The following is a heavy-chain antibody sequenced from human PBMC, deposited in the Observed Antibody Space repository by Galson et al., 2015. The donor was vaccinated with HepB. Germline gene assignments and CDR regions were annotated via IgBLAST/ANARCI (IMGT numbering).Heavy chain of an antibody. CDR3: AVVGANAY. Sequence: SVKVSCKASGGTFSSYAISWVRQAPGQGLEWMGRIIPILGIANYAQKFQGRVTITADKSTSTAYMELSSLRSDDTAVYYCAVVGANAYWGQGTLVTFSS. J-gene: IGHJ4*02. V-gene: IGHV1-69*04. CDR2: IIPILGIA. CDR1: GGTFSSYA. D-gene: IGHD1-26*01.